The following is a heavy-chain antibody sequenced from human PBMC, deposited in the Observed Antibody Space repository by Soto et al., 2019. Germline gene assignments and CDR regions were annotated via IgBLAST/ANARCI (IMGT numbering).Heavy chain of an antibody. Sequence: SETLSLTCTVSGGSISSYYWSWIRQPPGKGLEWIGYIYYSGSTNYNPSLKSRVTISVDTSKNQFSLKLSSVTAADTAVYYCARADGYSSGWHYYYYYMDVWGKGTTVSVSS. CDR2: IYYSGST. V-gene: IGHV4-59*08. CDR3: ARADGYSSGWHYYYYYMDV. CDR1: GGSISSYY. D-gene: IGHD6-25*01. J-gene: IGHJ6*03.